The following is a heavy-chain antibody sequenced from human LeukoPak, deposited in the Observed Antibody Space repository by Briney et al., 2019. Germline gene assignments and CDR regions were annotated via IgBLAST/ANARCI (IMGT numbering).Heavy chain of an antibody. CDR1: GYTFTSYA. D-gene: IGHD2-2*02. CDR2: INAGNGNT. V-gene: IGHV1-3*01. CDR3: ARGQYCSSTSCYTRQFDP. J-gene: IGHJ5*02. Sequence: ASVKVSWKASGYTFTSYAMHWVRQAPGQRLEWMGWINAGNGNTKYSQKFQGRVTITRDTSASTAYMELSSLRSEDTAVYYCARGQYCSSTSCYTRQFDPWGQGTLVTVSS.